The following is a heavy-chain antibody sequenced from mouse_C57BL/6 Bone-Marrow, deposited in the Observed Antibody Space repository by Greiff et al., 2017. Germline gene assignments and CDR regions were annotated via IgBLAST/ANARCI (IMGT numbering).Heavy chain of an antibody. CDR2: ISYDGSN. CDR3: AVTFMDY. CDR1: GYSITSGYY. Sequence: EVQLKESGPGLVKPSQSLSLTCSVTGYSITSGYYWNCIRQFPGNKLEWMGYISYDGSNNSNPSLKNRISITRDTSKNQFFLKLNSVATEDTDTYYCAVTFMDYWGQGTSVTVSS. D-gene: IGHD2-1*01. V-gene: IGHV3-6*01. J-gene: IGHJ4*01.